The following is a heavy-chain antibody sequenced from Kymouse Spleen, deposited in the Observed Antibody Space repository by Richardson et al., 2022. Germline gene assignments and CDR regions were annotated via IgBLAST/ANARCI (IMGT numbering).Heavy chain of an antibody. Sequence: QVQLVESGGGVVQPGRSLRLSCAASGFTFSSYGMHWVRQAPGKGLEWVAVISYDGSNKYYADSVKGRFTISRDNSKNTLYLQMNSLRAEDTAVYYCAKITMVRGVTPDAFDIWGQGTMVTVSS. V-gene: IGHV3-30*18. CDR2: ISYDGSNK. CDR3: AKITMVRGVTPDAFDI. J-gene: IGHJ3*02. CDR1: GFTFSSYG. D-gene: IGHD3-10*01.